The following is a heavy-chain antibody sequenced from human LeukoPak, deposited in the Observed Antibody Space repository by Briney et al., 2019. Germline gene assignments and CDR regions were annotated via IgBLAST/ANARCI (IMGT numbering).Heavy chain of an antibody. CDR2: INPNSGGT. Sequence: ASVKVSCKASGFTFTGHYMHWVRQAPGQGLEWMGWINPNSGGTNYAQKFQGRVAMTRDTSISPAYMELSRLRSDDTAVYYCARGKKPGYSSGWYYFDYWGQGTLVTVSS. V-gene: IGHV1-2*02. CDR3: ARGKKPGYSSGWYYFDY. D-gene: IGHD6-19*01. J-gene: IGHJ4*02. CDR1: GFTFTGHY.